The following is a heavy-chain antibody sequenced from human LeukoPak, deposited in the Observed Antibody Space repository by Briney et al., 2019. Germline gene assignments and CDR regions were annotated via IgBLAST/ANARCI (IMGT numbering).Heavy chain of an antibody. V-gene: IGHV3-20*04. CDR2: INWNGGST. CDR3: ARGLIGGYDSNLFDY. CDR1: GFTFDDYG. D-gene: IGHD5-12*01. J-gene: IGHJ4*02. Sequence: GGSLRLSCAASGFTFDDYGMSWVRQAPGKGLEWVSGINWNGGSTGYADSVKGRFTISRDNAKNSLYLQMNSLGAEDTALYFCARGLIGGYDSNLFDYWGQGTLVTVSS.